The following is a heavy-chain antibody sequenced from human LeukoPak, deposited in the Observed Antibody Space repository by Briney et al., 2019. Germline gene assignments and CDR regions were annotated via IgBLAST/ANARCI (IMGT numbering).Heavy chain of an antibody. J-gene: IGHJ5*02. D-gene: IGHD6-13*01. CDR1: GGLNSTYF. V-gene: IGHV4-4*07. CDR3: ARGIAAIGIGWFDP. CDR2: IYTSGST. Sequence: SETLSLTCRVSGGLNSTYFWNWIRQPAGKGLEWIGRIYTSGSTNYNPSLKSRVTMSVDTSKNQFSLKLSSVTAADTAVYYCARGIAAIGIGWFDPWGQGTLVTVSS.